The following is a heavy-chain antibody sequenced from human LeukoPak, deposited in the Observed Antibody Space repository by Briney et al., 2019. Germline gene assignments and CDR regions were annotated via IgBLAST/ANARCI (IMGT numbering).Heavy chain of an antibody. CDR2: IYPGDSDT. Sequence: GESLKISCKGSGYKFTTYWIGWVRQMPGKGLEWMGIIYPGDSDTRYSPSFQGQVTISADKSISTAYLQWSSLKASDTAMYYCARHYREGIAARQDNWFDPWGQGTLVTVSS. V-gene: IGHV5-51*01. D-gene: IGHD6-6*01. CDR3: ARHYREGIAARQDNWFDP. CDR1: GYKFTTYW. J-gene: IGHJ5*02.